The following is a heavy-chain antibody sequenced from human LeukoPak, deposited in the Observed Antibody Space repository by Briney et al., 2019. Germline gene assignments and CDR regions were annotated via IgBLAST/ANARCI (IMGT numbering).Heavy chain of an antibody. Sequence: ASVKVSCKASGYTFTGYYMHWVRQAPGQGLEWMGWINPNSGGTNYAQKFLGRVTMTRDTSITTAYMELSRLRSDDTAFYYCARAFQYYGSGSYRYDYWGQGTLVTVSS. D-gene: IGHD3-10*01. V-gene: IGHV1-2*02. CDR3: ARAFQYYGSGSYRYDY. J-gene: IGHJ4*02. CDR2: INPNSGGT. CDR1: GYTFTGYY.